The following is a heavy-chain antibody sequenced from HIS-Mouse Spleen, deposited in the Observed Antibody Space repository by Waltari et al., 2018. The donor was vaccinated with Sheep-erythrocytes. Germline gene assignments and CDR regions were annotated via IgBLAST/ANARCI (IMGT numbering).Heavy chain of an antibody. Sequence: EVQLVESGGGLVQPGGSLRLSCAASGFTVSSNYMSWGCQAPGKGLEWVSVIYSGGSTYYADSVKGRFTISRDNSKNTLYLQMNSLRAEDTAVYYCARDSNWNYAFDIWGQGTMVTVSS. CDR3: ARDSNWNYAFDI. CDR1: GFTVSSNY. D-gene: IGHD1-7*01. J-gene: IGHJ3*02. V-gene: IGHV3-66*01. CDR2: IYSGGST.